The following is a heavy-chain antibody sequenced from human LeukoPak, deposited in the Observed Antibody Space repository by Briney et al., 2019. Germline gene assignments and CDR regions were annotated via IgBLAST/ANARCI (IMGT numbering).Heavy chain of an antibody. J-gene: IGHJ4*02. CDR3: AKLVLTTTYFDY. D-gene: IGHD4/OR15-4a*01. CDR1: GFSLSSDA. V-gene: IGHV3-23*01. CDR2: ISGSGGST. Sequence: GGSLRLSCAASGFSLSSDAMSWVRQAPGKGLEWVSAISGSGGSTYYADSVKGRFTISRDNSKNTLYLQMNSLRAEDTAVYYCAKLVLTTTYFDYWGQGTLVTVSS.